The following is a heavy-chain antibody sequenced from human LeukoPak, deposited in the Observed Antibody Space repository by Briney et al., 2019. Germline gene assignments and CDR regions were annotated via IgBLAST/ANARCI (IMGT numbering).Heavy chain of an antibody. D-gene: IGHD3-3*01. V-gene: IGHV3-23*01. CDR2: IFGGGGST. Sequence: GGSLRLSCAASGFTFSSYAMSWVRQAPGKGLGGVSAIFGGGGSTYYADSVKGRFTISRDNSKNTLYLQMNSLRAEDTAVYYCAKGSSIYDFWSGRVMDVWGQGTTVTVSS. J-gene: IGHJ6*02. CDR3: AKGSSIYDFWSGRVMDV. CDR1: GFTFSSYA.